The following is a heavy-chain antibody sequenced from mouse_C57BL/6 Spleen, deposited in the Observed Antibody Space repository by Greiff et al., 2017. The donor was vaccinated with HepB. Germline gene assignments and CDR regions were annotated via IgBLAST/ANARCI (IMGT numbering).Heavy chain of an antibody. D-gene: IGHD1-2*01. CDR3: ARGVTTAVGDYFDY. J-gene: IGHJ2*01. V-gene: IGHV1-81*01. Sequence: QVQLKQSGAELARPGASVKLSCKASGYTFTSYGISWVKQRTGQGLEWIGEIYPRSGNTYYNEKFKGKATLTADKSSSTAYMELRSLTSEDSAVYFCARGVTTAVGDYFDYWGQGTTLTVSS. CDR1: GYTFTSYG. CDR2: IYPRSGNT.